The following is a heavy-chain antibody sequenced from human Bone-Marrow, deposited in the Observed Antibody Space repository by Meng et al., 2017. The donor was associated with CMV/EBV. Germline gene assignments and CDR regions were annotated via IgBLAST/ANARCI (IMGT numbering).Heavy chain of an antibody. Sequence: SVKVSCKASGGTFSSYTITWVRQAPGQGLEWMGRILPTLGIATYAQKLQGRVTMTTDTSTSTAYMELRSLRSDDTAVYYCARDVGEWELPTTVWFDPWGQGPRVTGSS. V-gene: IGHV1-69*04. CDR2: ILPTLGIA. CDR3: ARDVGEWELPTTVWFDP. D-gene: IGHD1-26*01. CDR1: GGTFSSYT. J-gene: IGHJ5*02.